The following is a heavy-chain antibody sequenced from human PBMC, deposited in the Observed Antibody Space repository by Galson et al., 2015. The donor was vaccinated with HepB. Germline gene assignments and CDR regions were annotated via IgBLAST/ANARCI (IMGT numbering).Heavy chain of an antibody. D-gene: IGHD1-26*01. CDR3: TRIALSGSYWYFDY. CDR2: ISTTSDNK. CDR1: GFTFSSYT. J-gene: IGHJ4*02. V-gene: IGHV3-48*01. Sequence: SLRLSCAASGFTFSSYTMNWVRQAPGKGLEWTSYISTTSDNKFSADSVKGRFIISRDNDKNLLYLQMNSLRAEDTAVYYCTRIALSGSYWYFDYWGQGSLVTVSS.